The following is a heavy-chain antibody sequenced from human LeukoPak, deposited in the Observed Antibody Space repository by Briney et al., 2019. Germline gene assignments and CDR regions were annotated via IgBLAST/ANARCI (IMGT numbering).Heavy chain of an antibody. D-gene: IGHD3-3*01. CDR1: AYSISSGYY. Sequence: SETLSLTCAVSAYSISSGYYWGWIRQPPGKGLEWIGSFYHSGSTYYSPSLKSRVTISVDTSKNQFSLKLTSVTAAYTAVYYCARSRGFWSGSDYWGQGTLVTVSS. V-gene: IGHV4-38-2*01. CDR2: FYHSGST. CDR3: ARSRGFWSGSDY. J-gene: IGHJ4*02.